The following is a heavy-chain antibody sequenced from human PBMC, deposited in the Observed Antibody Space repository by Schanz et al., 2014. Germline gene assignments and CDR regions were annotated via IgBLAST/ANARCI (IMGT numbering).Heavy chain of an antibody. V-gene: IGHV3-21*01. CDR2: ISSSGSYI. CDR1: GFTFSSYA. Sequence: EVQLVESGGGLVQPGGSLRLSCAASGFTFSSYAMHWVRQAPGKGLEWVSSISSSGSYIYYADSVKGRFSISRDNAKNSLFLQMNRLRAEDTALYYCAIIGVMVAVAGTRADYWGQGTLVTVSS. CDR3: AIIGVMVAVAGTRADY. D-gene: IGHD6-19*01. J-gene: IGHJ4*02.